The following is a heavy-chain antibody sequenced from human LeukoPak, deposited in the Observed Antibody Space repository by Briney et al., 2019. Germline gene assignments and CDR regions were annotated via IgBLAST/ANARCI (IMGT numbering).Heavy chain of an antibody. D-gene: IGHD4-23*01. V-gene: IGHV3-7*01. Sequence: PGGSLRLSCAASGFTFSSYWMSWVRQAPGKGLEWVANIKQDGSEKYYVDSVKGRFTIPRDNAKNSLYLQMNSLRAEDTAVYYCARDGPYYGGNSGGLDYWGQGTLVTVSS. CDR1: GFTFSSYW. CDR3: ARDGPYYGGNSGGLDY. CDR2: IKQDGSEK. J-gene: IGHJ4*02.